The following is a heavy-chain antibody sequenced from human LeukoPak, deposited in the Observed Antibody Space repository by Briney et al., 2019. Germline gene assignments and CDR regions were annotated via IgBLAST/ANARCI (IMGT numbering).Heavy chain of an antibody. V-gene: IGHV1-69*13. Sequence: ASVKVSCKASGGTFSSYAISWVRQAPGQGLEWMGGIIPIFGTANYAQKFQGRVTITADEPTSTAYMELSSLRSEDTAVYYCARNHNDFWSGYYTAYYFDYWGQGTLVTVSS. D-gene: IGHD3-3*01. CDR1: GGTFSSYA. CDR2: IIPIFGTA. J-gene: IGHJ4*02. CDR3: ARNHNDFWSGYYTAYYFDY.